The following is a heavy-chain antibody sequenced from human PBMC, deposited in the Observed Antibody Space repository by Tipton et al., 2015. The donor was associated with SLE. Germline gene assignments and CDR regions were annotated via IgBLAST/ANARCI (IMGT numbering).Heavy chain of an antibody. D-gene: IGHD4-17*01. Sequence: GSLRLSCPVSGGSISSSSYYWGWIRQPPGKGLEWIGSIYYSGSTYYNPSLKSRVTISVDRSGNHFSLKLTSVTAADTAVYYCARGVPFGAYAGLSRYYMDVWGKGTTVTVSS. J-gene: IGHJ6*03. CDR1: GGSISSSSYY. CDR2: IYYSGST. CDR3: ARGVPFGAYAGLSRYYMDV. V-gene: IGHV4-39*07.